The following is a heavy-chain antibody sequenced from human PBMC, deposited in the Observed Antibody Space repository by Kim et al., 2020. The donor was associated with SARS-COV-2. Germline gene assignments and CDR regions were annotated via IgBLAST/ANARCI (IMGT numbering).Heavy chain of an antibody. CDR1: GGTFSSYA. V-gene: IGHV1-69*13. CDR3: ARDLTRAYDSSGYYPGY. J-gene: IGHJ4*02. D-gene: IGHD3-22*01. CDR2: IIPIFGTA. Sequence: SSVKVSCKASGGTFSSYAISWVRQAPGQGLEWMGGIIPIFGTANYAQKFQGRVTITADESTSTAYMELSSLRSEDTAVYYCARDLTRAYDSSGYYPGYWGQGTLVTVSS.